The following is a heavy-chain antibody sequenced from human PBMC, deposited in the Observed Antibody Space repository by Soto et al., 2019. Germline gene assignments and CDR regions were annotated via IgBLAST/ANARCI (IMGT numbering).Heavy chain of an antibody. CDR3: AIPPRIQLWLRDNWFDP. J-gene: IGHJ5*02. CDR1: VFTFSSYA. V-gene: IGHV3-23*01. D-gene: IGHD5-18*01. Sequence: PWWSLRLSCSASVFTFSSYAMSWFRQAPGKGLEWVSAISGSGGSTYYADSVKGRFTISRDNSKNTLYLQMNSLRAEDTAVYYCAIPPRIQLWLRDNWFDPWGQGTLVTV. CDR2: ISGSGGST.